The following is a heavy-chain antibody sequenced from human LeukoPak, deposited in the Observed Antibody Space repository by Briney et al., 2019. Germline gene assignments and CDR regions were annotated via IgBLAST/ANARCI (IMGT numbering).Heavy chain of an antibody. CDR2: LSGSGTST. CDR3: TRDPDRSGFDF. D-gene: IGHD3-22*01. Sequence: GGSLRLSCAASGFTFSSYAMSWVRQAPGKGLEWVSALSGSGTSTYHADSVRGRFTISRDNSKNMLYLHMNSLRVEDTAVYYCTRDPDRSGFDFWGQGTLVTVSS. J-gene: IGHJ4*02. CDR1: GFTFSSYA. V-gene: IGHV3-23*01.